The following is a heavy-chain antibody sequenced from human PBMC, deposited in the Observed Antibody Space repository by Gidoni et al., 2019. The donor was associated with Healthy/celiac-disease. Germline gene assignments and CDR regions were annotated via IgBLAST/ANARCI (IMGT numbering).Heavy chain of an antibody. J-gene: IGHJ6*02. CDR3: ASRHLSGYCSGGSCYSGRLLYYYGMDV. CDR1: GYTFTSYA. Sequence: QVQLVQSGSELKTPGASVKVSCKASGYTFTSYAMNCVRQAPGQGLEWMGWINTNTGNPTYAQGCTGRFVFSLDTSVSTAYLQISSLKAEDTAVYYCASRHLSGYCSGGSCYSGRLLYYYGMDVWGQGTTVTVSS. V-gene: IGHV7-4-1*02. D-gene: IGHD2-15*01. CDR2: INTNTGNP.